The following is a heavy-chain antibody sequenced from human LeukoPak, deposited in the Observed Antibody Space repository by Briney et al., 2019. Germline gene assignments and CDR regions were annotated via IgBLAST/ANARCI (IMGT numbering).Heavy chain of an antibody. CDR1: GFTFSSYS. CDR2: ISSSSSTI. D-gene: IGHD3-9*01. Sequence: GGSLRLSCAASGFTFSSYSMNWVRQAPGKGLEWVSYISSSSSTIYYADSVKGRFTISRDNAKNSLYLQMNSLRAEDTAVYYCARDTLYYDILTGYQPSSFDYWGQGTLVTVSS. J-gene: IGHJ4*02. V-gene: IGHV3-48*01. CDR3: ARDTLYYDILTGYQPSSFDY.